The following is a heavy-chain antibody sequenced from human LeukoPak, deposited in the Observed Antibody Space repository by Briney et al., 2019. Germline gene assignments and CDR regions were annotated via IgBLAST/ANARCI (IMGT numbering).Heavy chain of an antibody. CDR2: IYSGST. CDR3: ARGFEYNYRYTFGY. CDR1: GGSISSYY. Sequence: NPSETLSLTCTVSGGSISSYYWSWIRQPPGKGLEWIRYIYSGSTDYNPSLKSRVTISVDTSRNQFSLQLSSVTAADTAVYYCARGFEYNYRYTFGYWGQGTLVTVSS. J-gene: IGHJ4*02. V-gene: IGHV4-59*01. D-gene: IGHD5-18*01.